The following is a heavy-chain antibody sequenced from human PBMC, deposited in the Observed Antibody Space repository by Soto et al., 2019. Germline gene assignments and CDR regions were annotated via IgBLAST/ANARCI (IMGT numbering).Heavy chain of an antibody. Sequence: QVQLQQWGAGLLKPSETLSLTCAVYGGSFSGYYWSWIRQPPGKGLEWIGEINHSGSTNYNPSLKSRGTISVDTSKNQFSLKLSSVTAADTAVYYCAREAGAIGYCSSTSCYGSYYYYYMDVWGKGTTVTVSS. CDR1: GGSFSGYY. CDR2: INHSGST. CDR3: AREAGAIGYCSSTSCYGSYYYYYMDV. D-gene: IGHD2-2*01. J-gene: IGHJ6*03. V-gene: IGHV4-34*01.